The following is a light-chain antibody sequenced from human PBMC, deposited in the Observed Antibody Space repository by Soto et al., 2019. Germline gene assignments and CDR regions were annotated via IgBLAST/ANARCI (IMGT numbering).Light chain of an antibody. V-gene: IGLV2-14*01. CDR1: SSDVGGYDY. J-gene: IGLJ1*01. Sequence: QSLLTQPSSLSGSPGQSVTISCTGTSSDVGGYDYVSWYQQHPGKAPKFMIYEVTNRPSGVSHRFSGSKSGNTASLTISGLQAEDEADYYCSSYTTTSTYVFGTGTKVTV. CDR2: EVT. CDR3: SSYTTTSTYV.